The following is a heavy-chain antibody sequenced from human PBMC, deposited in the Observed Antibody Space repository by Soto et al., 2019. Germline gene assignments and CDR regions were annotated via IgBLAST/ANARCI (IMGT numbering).Heavy chain of an antibody. CDR2: IYYSGST. Sequence: PSETLSLTCTVSGGSISSYYWSWIRQPPGKGLEWIGYIYYSGSTTYNPSLKSRVTISVDTSKNQFSLKLSSVTAADTAVYYCAGDHNGGGYYYYGMDVWGQGTTVTVSS. J-gene: IGHJ6*02. CDR1: GGSISSYY. D-gene: IGHD2-8*01. CDR3: AGDHNGGGYYYYGMDV. V-gene: IGHV4-59*01.